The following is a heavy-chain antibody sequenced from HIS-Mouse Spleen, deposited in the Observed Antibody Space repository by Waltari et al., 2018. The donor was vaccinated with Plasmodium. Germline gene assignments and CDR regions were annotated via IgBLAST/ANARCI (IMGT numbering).Heavy chain of an antibody. CDR3: ASSWYWYFDL. V-gene: IGHV3-7*01. Sequence: EVQLVESGGGLVQPGGSLSLSCAASGLPFSSYWMSWVRRAPGKGLEWVANIKQDGSEKYYVDSVKGRFTISRDNAKNSLYLQMNSLRAEDTAVYYCASSWYWYFDLWGRGTLVTVSS. CDR1: GLPFSSYW. CDR2: IKQDGSEK. J-gene: IGHJ2*01. D-gene: IGHD6-13*01.